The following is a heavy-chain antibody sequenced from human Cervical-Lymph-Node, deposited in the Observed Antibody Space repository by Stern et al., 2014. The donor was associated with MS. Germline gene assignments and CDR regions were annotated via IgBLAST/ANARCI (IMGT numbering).Heavy chain of an antibody. Sequence: QVQLVQSGAEVKKPGASGKVSCKASGYTFTSYGISWGRQAPGQGLEWMGWISAYNGNTNYAQKLQGRVTMTTDTSTSTAYMELRSLRSDDTAVYYCAKSPYDYSNYADYYGMDVWGQGTTVTVSS. CDR3: AKSPYDYSNYADYYGMDV. V-gene: IGHV1-18*04. CDR1: GYTFTSYG. J-gene: IGHJ6*02. D-gene: IGHD4-11*01. CDR2: ISAYNGNT.